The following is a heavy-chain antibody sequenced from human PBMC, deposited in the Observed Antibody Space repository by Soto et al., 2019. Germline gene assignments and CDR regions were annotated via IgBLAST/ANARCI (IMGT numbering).Heavy chain of an antibody. CDR2: ISGTGYNT. Sequence: VQVLESGGDLVQPGGSLRLSCAASGFTFTGYSMSWVRQAPGKGLEWVSGISGTGYNTYYADTVQGRFTISRDNSKNPLYLQMDSLRAEDTALYYGARSLGDHWDEYCFDYWGQGTLVNVSS. J-gene: IGHJ4*02. CDR3: ARSLGDHWDEYCFDY. D-gene: IGHD1-1*01. V-gene: IGHV3-23*01. CDR1: GFTFTGYS.